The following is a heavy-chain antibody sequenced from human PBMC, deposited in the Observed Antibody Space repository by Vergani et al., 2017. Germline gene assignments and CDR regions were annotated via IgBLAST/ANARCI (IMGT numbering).Heavy chain of an antibody. V-gene: IGHV3-23*04. CDR2: LSASDRRT. Sequence: EVQMVESGGGLVKPGGSLRLSCAASGFTFIMHAMSWVRQAPGKGLEWVSTLSASDRRTHYADSVKGRFTISRDNSKNTLFLHMNSLRHEDTAVYYCAKVGRSEVAGTFGAFDIWGQGTMVTVSS. J-gene: IGHJ3*02. D-gene: IGHD6-19*01. CDR1: GFTFIMHA. CDR3: AKVGRSEVAGTFGAFDI.